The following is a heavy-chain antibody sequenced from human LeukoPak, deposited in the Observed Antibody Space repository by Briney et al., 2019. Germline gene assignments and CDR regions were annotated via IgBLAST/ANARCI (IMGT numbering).Heavy chain of an antibody. CDR3: ATDTARPYYYDSSGPSSYWYFDL. CDR1: GYTLTELS. V-gene: IGHV1-24*01. D-gene: IGHD3-22*01. Sequence: ASVKVSCKVSGYTLTELSMHWVRQAPGKGLEWMGGFDPEDGETIYAQKFQGRVTMTEDTSTDTAYMGLRSLRSEDTAVYYCATDTARPYYYDSSGPSSYWYFDLWGRGTLVTVSS. CDR2: FDPEDGET. J-gene: IGHJ2*01.